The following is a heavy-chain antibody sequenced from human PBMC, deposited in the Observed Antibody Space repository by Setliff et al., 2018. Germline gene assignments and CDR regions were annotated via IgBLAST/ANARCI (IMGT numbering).Heavy chain of an antibody. Sequence: KTSETLSLTCTVSGGSISSHYWSWIRQPPGKGLEWIGSIYYSGSTNYNPSLKSRVTISVDTSKNQFSLKLSSVTAADTAVYYCARERSTRDYGDYEGLFDPWGQGTLVTVSS. CDR1: GGSISSHY. CDR3: ARERSTRDYGDYEGLFDP. CDR2: IYYSGST. V-gene: IGHV4-59*11. J-gene: IGHJ5*02. D-gene: IGHD4-17*01.